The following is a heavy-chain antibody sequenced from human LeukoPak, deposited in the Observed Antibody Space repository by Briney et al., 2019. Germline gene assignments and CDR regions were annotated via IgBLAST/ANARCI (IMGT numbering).Heavy chain of an antibody. CDR3: ARGGRPAGIAVAGTKNWFDP. V-gene: IGHV4-34*01. CDR2: INHSGST. D-gene: IGHD6-19*01. CDR1: GGSFRGDY. Sequence: SETLSLTCAVYGGSFRGDYWSWIRQPPGKGLEWVGEINHSGSTNYNPSLKSRVTISVDTSKNQFSLKLSSVTAADTAVYYCARGGRPAGIAVAGTKNWFDPWGQGTLVTVSS. J-gene: IGHJ5*02.